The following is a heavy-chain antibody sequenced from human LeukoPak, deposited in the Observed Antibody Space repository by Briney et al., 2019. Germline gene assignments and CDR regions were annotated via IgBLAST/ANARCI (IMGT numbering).Heavy chain of an antibody. CDR1: GYTFTSYG. V-gene: IGHV1-69*13. CDR2: IIPIFGTA. J-gene: IGHJ6*02. CDR3: ARGPLLGEEQQLVRIYYYYGMDV. Sequence: SVKVSCKASGYTFTSYGISWVRQAPGQGLEWMGGIIPIFGTANYAQKFQGRVTVTADESTSTAYMEPSSLRSEDTAVYYCARGPLLGEEQQLVRIYYYYGMDVWGQGTTVTVSS. D-gene: IGHD6-13*01.